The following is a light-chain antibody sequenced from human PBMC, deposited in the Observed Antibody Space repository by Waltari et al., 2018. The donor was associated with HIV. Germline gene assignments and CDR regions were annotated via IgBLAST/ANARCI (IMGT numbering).Light chain of an antibody. Sequence: ESMFTLSCPTLSVYPGERANPSGWASQSVITSYLAWYQQRPGQAPRLLIYGASNRATGVPDRISGSGSGTQFTLTISRMQPEDSALYYCQQYGTSPITFGGGTRVKIK. V-gene: IGKV3-20*01. CDR1: QSVITSY. J-gene: IGKJ4*01. CDR2: GAS. CDR3: QQYGTSPIT.